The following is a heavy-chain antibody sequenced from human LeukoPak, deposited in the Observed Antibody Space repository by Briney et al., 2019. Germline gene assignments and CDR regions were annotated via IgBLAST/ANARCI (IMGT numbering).Heavy chain of an antibody. CDR1: GGTFSNYV. J-gene: IGHJ5*02. CDR2: IIPVFGTA. D-gene: IGHD3-10*01. CDR3: ARGVTMIRGIIKSWFDP. Sequence: GSSVKVSCKASGGTFSNYVISWVRQAPGQGLEWMGGIIPVFGTANYAQKFQGRVTITTDESTSTAYMELSSLRSEDTAVYYCARGVTMIRGIIKSWFDPWGQGTLVTVSS. V-gene: IGHV1-69*05.